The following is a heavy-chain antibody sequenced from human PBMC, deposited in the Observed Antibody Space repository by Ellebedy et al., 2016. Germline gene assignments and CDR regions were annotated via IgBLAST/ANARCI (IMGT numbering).Heavy chain of an antibody. CDR1: GGSISSYY. D-gene: IGHD5-24*01. CDR2: IYTSGST. Sequence: SETLSLXXTVSGGSISSYYCSWIRQPAGKGLEWIGRIYTSGSTDYNPSLKSRITMSVDTSKNQFSLKLSSVTAADTAVYYCARETDGYTYFDFWGQGTLVTVSS. J-gene: IGHJ4*02. CDR3: ARETDGYTYFDF. V-gene: IGHV4-4*07.